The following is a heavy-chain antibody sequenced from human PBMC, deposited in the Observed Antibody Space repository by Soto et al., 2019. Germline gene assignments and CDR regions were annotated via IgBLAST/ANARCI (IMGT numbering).Heavy chain of an antibody. CDR1: GFTFSWYS. CDR2: ISSTSSSI. J-gene: IGHJ6*02. CDR3: ATVPGAKVYYGLDV. Sequence: EVQLVESGGGLVKPGGSLRLSCAASGFTFSWYSMNWVRQAPGKGLEWVSYISSTSSSIYYADSVKGRFTISRDNAKNSLYLQMNNLRVEDTAVYYCATVPGAKVYYGLDVWGQGTTVTVSS. V-gene: IGHV3-48*01. D-gene: IGHD2-2*01.